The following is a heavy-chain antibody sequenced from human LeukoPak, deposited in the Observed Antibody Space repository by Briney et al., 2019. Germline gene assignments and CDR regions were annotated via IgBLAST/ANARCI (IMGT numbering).Heavy chain of an antibody. Sequence: PSETLSLTCTVSGGSISSYYWSWIRQPPGKGLEWIGSINYSGSTCFNPSLKSRVTISVDTSKKQFSLKLSSVTAADTAVYYCARHLPHPVIYFDYWGQGTLVSVSS. V-gene: IGHV4-59*05. CDR3: ARHLPHPVIYFDY. J-gene: IGHJ4*02. CDR2: INYSGST. CDR1: GGSISSYY. D-gene: IGHD2-21*01.